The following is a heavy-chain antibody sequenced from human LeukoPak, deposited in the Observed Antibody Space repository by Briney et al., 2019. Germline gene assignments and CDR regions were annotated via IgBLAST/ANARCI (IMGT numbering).Heavy chain of an antibody. V-gene: IGHV4-34*01. CDR2: INHTGST. CDR1: GGSFSGYY. J-gene: IGHJ4*02. CDR3: ARSNGYCSGGTCYWGLDY. D-gene: IGHD2-15*01. Sequence: SETLSLTCALYGGSFSGYYWSWVRQPPGKGLEWIGEINHTGSTIYNPSLKSRVTISVDTSKNQFSLKLSSMTAADTAGYCCARSNGYCSGGTCYWGLDYWFQGTMVTVSS.